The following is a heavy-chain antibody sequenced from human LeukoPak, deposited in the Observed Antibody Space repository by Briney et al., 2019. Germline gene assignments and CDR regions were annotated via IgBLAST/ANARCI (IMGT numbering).Heavy chain of an antibody. CDR2: INSDGSST. J-gene: IGHJ5*02. Sequence: GGSLRLSCAASGFTFSSYWMHWVRQAPGKGLVWVSRINSDGSSTSYADSVKGRFTISRDNAKNTLHLQMNSLRAEDTAVYYCAREPSLPGPRMNWFDPWGQGTLVTVSS. V-gene: IGHV3-74*01. D-gene: IGHD2/OR15-2a*01. CDR3: AREPSLPGPRMNWFDP. CDR1: GFTFSSYW.